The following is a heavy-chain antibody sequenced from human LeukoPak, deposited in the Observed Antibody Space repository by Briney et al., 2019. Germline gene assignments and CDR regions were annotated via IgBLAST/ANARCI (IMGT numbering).Heavy chain of an antibody. D-gene: IGHD1-26*01. Sequence: GGSLTLSCAASGFTFSSYSMNWVRQAPGKGLEWVSSISSSSSYIYYADSVKGRFTISRDNAKNSLYLQMNSLRAEDTAVYYCARDGGATFDYWGQGHRLTVSS. J-gene: IGHJ4*02. V-gene: IGHV3-21*01. CDR3: ARDGGATFDY. CDR2: ISSSSSYI. CDR1: GFTFSSYS.